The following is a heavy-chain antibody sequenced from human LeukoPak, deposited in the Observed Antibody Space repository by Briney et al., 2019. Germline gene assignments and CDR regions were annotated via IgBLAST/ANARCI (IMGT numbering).Heavy chain of an antibody. Sequence: ASVKVSCKASGYTFTSYAMHWVRQAPGQRLEWMGWINAGNGNTKYSQKFQGRVTITADESTSTAYMELSSLRSEDTAVYYCAREVYSSSRGYFDYWGQGTLVTVSS. D-gene: IGHD6-13*01. CDR2: INAGNGNT. CDR1: GYTFTSYA. CDR3: AREVYSSSRGYFDY. V-gene: IGHV1-3*01. J-gene: IGHJ4*02.